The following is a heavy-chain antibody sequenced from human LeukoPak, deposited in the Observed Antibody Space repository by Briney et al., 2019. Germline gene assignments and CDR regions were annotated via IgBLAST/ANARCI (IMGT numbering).Heavy chain of an antibody. V-gene: IGHV5-51*01. Sequence: GESLQISCEASGYTFTNYWIGWVRQMPGKGVEWMGIISPGGSDTRYSPSFQGQVTISADKSINTAYLQWSSLKASDTAIYYCARQQAVPSPGIDYWGQGTVVSVSS. CDR3: ARQQAVPSPGIDY. CDR2: ISPGGSDT. CDR1: GYTFTNYW. D-gene: IGHD6-19*01. J-gene: IGHJ4*02.